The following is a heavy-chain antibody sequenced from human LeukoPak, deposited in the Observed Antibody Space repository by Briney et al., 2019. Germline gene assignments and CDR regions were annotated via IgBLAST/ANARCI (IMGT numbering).Heavy chain of an antibody. CDR1: GYTFTSYG. D-gene: IGHD3-22*01. CDR2: INPNSGGT. CDR3: AREPKMTYYYDSSGPIYYYGMDV. Sequence: ASVKVSCKASGYTFTSYGISWVRQAPGQGLEWMGWINPNSGGTNYAQKFQGWVTMTRDTSISTAYMELSRLRFDDTAVYYCAREPKMTYYYDSSGPIYYYGMDVWGQGTTVTVSS. V-gene: IGHV1-2*04. J-gene: IGHJ6*02.